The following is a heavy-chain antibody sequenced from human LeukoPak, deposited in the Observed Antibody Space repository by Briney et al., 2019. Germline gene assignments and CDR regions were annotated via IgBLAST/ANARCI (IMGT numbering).Heavy chain of an antibody. CDR2: ISRDGGGT. CDR1: GFIFDDYS. D-gene: IGHD6-6*01. CDR3: ARAPSSGFLFDY. J-gene: IGHJ4*02. V-gene: IGHV3-43*02. Sequence: GGSLRLSCAASGFIFDDYSMHWVRQAPGQGLEWVSLISRDGGGTYYPDSVKGRFTISRDNSRSSLFLQMHSLRTEDTAFYYCARAPSSGFLFDYWGQGTLVTVSS.